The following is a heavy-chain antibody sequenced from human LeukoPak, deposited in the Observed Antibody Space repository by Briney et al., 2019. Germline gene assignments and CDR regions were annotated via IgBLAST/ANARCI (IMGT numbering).Heavy chain of an antibody. CDR1: GFTFSSYS. D-gene: IGHD6-19*01. CDR2: ISTSSSYT. V-gene: IGHV3-21*05. CDR3: ARDDIAVAGFVYYYYGMDV. J-gene: IGHJ6*02. Sequence: GGSLRLSCAASGFTFSSYSMNWVRQAPGKGLEWVSYISTSSSYTNYADSVKGRFTISRDNSKKLLYLQMNSLRAEDTAVYYCARDDIAVAGFVYYYYGMDVWGQGTTVTVSS.